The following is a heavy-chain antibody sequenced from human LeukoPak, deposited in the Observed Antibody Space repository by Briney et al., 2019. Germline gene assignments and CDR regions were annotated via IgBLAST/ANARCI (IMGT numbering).Heavy chain of an antibody. CDR2: ISFDGSNE. CDR1: GFTFDDYG. CDR3: VKAEGALVDS. Sequence: GGSLRLSCAASGFTFDDYGMSWVRQAPGKGLEWVAVISFDGSNEFYADSVKGRFTISRDNSKNTVYLQMNSLKIEDTAVYYCVKAEGALVDSWGQGTLVSVSS. D-gene: IGHD4/OR15-4a*01. V-gene: IGHV3-30*18. J-gene: IGHJ4*02.